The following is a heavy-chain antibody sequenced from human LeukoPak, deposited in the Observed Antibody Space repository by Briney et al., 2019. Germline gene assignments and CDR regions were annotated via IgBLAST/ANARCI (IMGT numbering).Heavy chain of an antibody. CDR2: ISAYNGNT. Sequence: ASVKVSCKASGYTFTSYGISWVRQAPGQGLEWMGWISAYNGNTNYAQKLQGRVTMTTDTSTSTAYMELRSLRSDDTAVYYCARGRITIFGVVIIFGDYWGQGTLVTVSS. CDR1: GYTFTSYG. CDR3: ARGRITIFGVVIIFGDY. V-gene: IGHV1-18*01. D-gene: IGHD3-3*01. J-gene: IGHJ4*02.